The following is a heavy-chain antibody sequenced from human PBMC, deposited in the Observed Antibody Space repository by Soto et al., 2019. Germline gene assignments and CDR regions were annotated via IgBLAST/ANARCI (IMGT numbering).Heavy chain of an antibody. D-gene: IGHD1-20*01. Sequence: SQTLSLTCAISGDSVSSNSAAWNWIRQSPSRGLEWLGRTYYRSKWYNDYAVSVKSRATISVDTSKNQFSLRLTSVTAADTAIYYCTRRYNWNDNYFDPWGPGALVTVSS. V-gene: IGHV6-1*01. CDR1: GDSVSSNSAA. J-gene: IGHJ5*02. CDR2: TYYRSKWYN. CDR3: TRRYNWNDNYFDP.